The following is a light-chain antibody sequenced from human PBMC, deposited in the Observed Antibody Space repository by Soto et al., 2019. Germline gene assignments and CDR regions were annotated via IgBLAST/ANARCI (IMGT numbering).Light chain of an antibody. CDR1: SSDVGGYNY. V-gene: IGLV2-14*01. CDR2: DVT. Sequence: QSVLTQPASVSGSPGQSITISCTGTSSDVGGYNYVSWYQQPPDKAPKLMIYDVTNRPSGVSNRFSGSKSGNTASLTISGLQAEDEADYYCSSYTSSSTVVFGGGTKLTVL. CDR3: SSYTSSSTVV. J-gene: IGLJ2*01.